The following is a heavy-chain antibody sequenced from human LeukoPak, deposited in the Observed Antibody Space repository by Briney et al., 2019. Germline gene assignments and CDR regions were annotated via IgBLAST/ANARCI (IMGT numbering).Heavy chain of an antibody. V-gene: IGHV3-7*03. CDR1: GFTFSSYW. J-gene: IGHJ4*02. CDR2: IKQDGSEK. CDR3: AVGEYSYGFSLDY. D-gene: IGHD5-18*01. Sequence: PGGSLRLSYAASGFTFSSYWMSWVRQAPGKGLEWVANIKQDGSEKYYVDSVKGRFTISRDNAKNSLYLQMNSLRAEDTAVYYCAVGEYSYGFSLDYWGQGTLVTVSS.